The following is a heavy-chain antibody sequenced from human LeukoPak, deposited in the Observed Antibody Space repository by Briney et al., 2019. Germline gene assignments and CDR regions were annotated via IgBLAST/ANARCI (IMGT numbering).Heavy chain of an antibody. CDR3: ARDLWNFYDDSGYNKDFDS. D-gene: IGHD3-22*01. Sequence: ASVKVSCKATSRISWVRQPPGPGLEWMGWIGTYGGDTYYAQKFQGRITVTTDTSTSTVYMELRNLRSDDTAVYYCARDLWNFYDDSGYNKDFDSWGQGTLVTVSS. J-gene: IGHJ5*01. CDR1: TSR. CDR2: IGTYGGDT. V-gene: IGHV1-18*01.